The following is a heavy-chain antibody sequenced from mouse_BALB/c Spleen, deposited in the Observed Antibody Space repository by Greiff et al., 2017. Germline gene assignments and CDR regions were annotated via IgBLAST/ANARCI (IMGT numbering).Heavy chain of an antibody. J-gene: IGHJ4*01. Sequence: VQLQESGAELARPGASVKLSCKASGYTFTDYYINWVKQRTGQGLEWIGEIYPGSGNTYYNEKFKGKATLTADKSSSTAYMQLSSLTSEDSAVYFCARGATAMDYWGQGASVTVSS. D-gene: IGHD3-1*01. CDR2: IYPGSGNT. CDR3: ARGATAMDY. V-gene: IGHV1-77*01. CDR1: GYTFTDYY.